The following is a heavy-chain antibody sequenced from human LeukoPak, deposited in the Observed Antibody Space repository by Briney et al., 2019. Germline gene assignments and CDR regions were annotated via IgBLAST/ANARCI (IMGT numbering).Heavy chain of an antibody. J-gene: IGHJ6*03. CDR3: ARGIAAAGNRFYYYYYMDV. CDR2: ISAYNGNT. V-gene: IGHV1-18*01. D-gene: IGHD6-13*01. CDR1: GYTFTSYG. Sequence: ASVTVSCKASGYTFTSYGISWVRQAPGQGLEWMGWISAYNGNTNYAQKLQGRVTMTTDTSTSTAYMELRSLRSDDTAVYYCARGIAAAGNRFYYYYYMDVWGKGTTVTVSS.